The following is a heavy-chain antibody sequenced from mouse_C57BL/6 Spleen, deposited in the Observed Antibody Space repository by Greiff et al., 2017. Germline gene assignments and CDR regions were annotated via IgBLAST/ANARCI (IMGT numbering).Heavy chain of an antibody. D-gene: IGHD2-4*01. Sequence: QVQLQQSGPELVKPGASVKISCKASGYAFSSSWMNWVKQRPGKGLEWIGRIYPGDGDTNYNGKFKGKATLTADKSSSTAYMQLSSLTSEDSAVYFCARSRDYGGFAYWGQGTLVTVSA. CDR3: ARSRDYGGFAY. CDR1: GYAFSSSW. J-gene: IGHJ3*01. V-gene: IGHV1-82*01. CDR2: IYPGDGDT.